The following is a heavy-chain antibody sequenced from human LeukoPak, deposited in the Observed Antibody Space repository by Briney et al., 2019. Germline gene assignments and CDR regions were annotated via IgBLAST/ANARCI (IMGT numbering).Heavy chain of an antibody. CDR2: ISSRGDST. V-gene: IGHV3-23*01. CDR1: GFTFSNYA. J-gene: IGHJ4*02. CDR3: AKDQSYDILTGPMGY. Sequence: GGSLRLPCAASGFTFSNYAMSWVRQVPGRGLEWVSTISSRGDSTYDADSVKGRFTISRDNSKNSLYLQMNSLRAEDTAVYYCAKDQSYDILTGPMGYWGQGTLVTVSS. D-gene: IGHD3-9*01.